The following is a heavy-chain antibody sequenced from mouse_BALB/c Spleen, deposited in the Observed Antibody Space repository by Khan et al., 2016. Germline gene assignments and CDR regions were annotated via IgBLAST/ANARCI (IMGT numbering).Heavy chain of an antibody. J-gene: IGHJ4*01. CDR1: GYTFTNYG. D-gene: IGHD2-4*01. CDR2: INTYTGEP. CDR3: ARRLRGGYAMDY. Sequence: QIQLVQSGPELKKPGETVKISCKASGYTFTNYGMNWVKQAPGKGLKWMGWINTYTGEPTYADDFKGRFAFSLETSASTAYLQINNLKNEDTATXFCARRLRGGYAMDYWGQGTSVTVSS. V-gene: IGHV9-3-1*01.